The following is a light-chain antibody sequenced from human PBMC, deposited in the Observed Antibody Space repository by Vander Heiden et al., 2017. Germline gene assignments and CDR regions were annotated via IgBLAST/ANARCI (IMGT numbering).Light chain of an antibody. CDR1: QGISSY. CDR2: AAS. J-gene: IGKJ5*01. CDR3: QRDDSSPIS. V-gene: IGKV1-8*01. Sequence: AIRMTQSPSSFSASTGDRVTITCRASQGISSYLAWYQQKPGKAPKLLIYAASTLQSGVPSRFSGSGSGTDFTLTISCLQSEDFATYYCQRDDSSPISFGQGTQMEIK.